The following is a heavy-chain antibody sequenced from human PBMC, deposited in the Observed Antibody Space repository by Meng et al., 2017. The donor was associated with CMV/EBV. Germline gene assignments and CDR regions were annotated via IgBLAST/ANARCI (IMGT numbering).Heavy chain of an antibody. V-gene: IGHV3-15*01. J-gene: IGHJ3*02. CDR3: ARVGRTSQTMIVVVPKGSGAFDI. D-gene: IGHD3-22*01. Sequence: GGSLRLSCAASGFTFSNAWMSWVRQAPGKGLEWVGRIKSKTDGGTTDYAAPVKGRFTISRDNAKNSLYLQMNSLRAEDTAVYYCARVGRTSQTMIVVVPKGSGAFDIWGQGTMVTVSS. CDR1: GFTFSNAW. CDR2: IKSKTDGGTT.